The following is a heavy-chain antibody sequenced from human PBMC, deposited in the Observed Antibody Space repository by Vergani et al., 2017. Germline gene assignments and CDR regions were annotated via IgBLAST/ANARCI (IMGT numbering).Heavy chain of an antibody. CDR3: AXWVLCSGGSCYYNWFDP. Sequence: QVQLQESGPGLVKPSQTLSLTCTVSGGSISSGGYYWSWIRQHPGKGLEWIGYIYYSGSTYYNPSLKRRVTISVDTSKNQFSLKLSSVTAADTAVYYCAXWVLCSGGSCYYNWFDPWGQGTLVTVSS. CDR1: GGSISSGGYY. J-gene: IGHJ5*02. D-gene: IGHD2-15*01. CDR2: IYYSGST. V-gene: IGHV4-31*03.